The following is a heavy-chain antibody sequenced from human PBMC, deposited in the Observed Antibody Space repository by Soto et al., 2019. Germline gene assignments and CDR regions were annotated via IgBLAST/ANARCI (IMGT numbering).Heavy chain of an antibody. CDR3: AREGAMTRNLDP. V-gene: IGHV3-48*01. D-gene: IGHD4-17*01. Sequence: EVQLVESGGGLVQPGGSLRLSCAASGFTFSSYSMNWVRQAPGKGLEWVSYISSSSSSIYYADSVKGRFTIYRDSAKKSMYLQMNGMRAEDTAVYYCAREGAMTRNLDPWGQGTLVTVSS. J-gene: IGHJ5*02. CDR1: GFTFSSYS. CDR2: ISSSSSSI.